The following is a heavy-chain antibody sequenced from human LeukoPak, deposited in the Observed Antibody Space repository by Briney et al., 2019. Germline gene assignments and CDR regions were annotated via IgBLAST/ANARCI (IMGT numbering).Heavy chain of an antibody. Sequence: GASVNVSCKASVCTFSSYGISWVRQAPGQGLEWMGRIIPILGIRNSVQKFQGRVTITADKSTSTAYMELSSLRSEDTAVYYCARGLDVWGQGTTVTVSS. CDR1: VCTFSSYG. CDR3: ARGLDV. V-gene: IGHV1-69*04. J-gene: IGHJ6*02. CDR2: IIPILGIR.